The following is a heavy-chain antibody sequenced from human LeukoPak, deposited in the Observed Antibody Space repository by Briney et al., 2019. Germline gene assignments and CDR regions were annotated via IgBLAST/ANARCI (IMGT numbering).Heavy chain of an antibody. V-gene: IGHV3-66*01. CDR2: IYSGGST. CDR1: GFTFSSNY. Sequence: GGSLRLSCAASGFTFSSNYMSWVRQAPGKGLEWVSVIYSGGSTYYADSVKGRFTISRDNSKNTLYLQMNSLRAEDTAVYYCASPEGYSSSWYVWGQGTLVTVSS. D-gene: IGHD6-13*01. CDR3: ASPEGYSSSWYV. J-gene: IGHJ4*02.